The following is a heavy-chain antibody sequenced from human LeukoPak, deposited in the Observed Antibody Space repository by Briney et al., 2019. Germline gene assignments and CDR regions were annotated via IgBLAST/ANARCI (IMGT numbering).Heavy chain of an antibody. D-gene: IGHD6-13*01. V-gene: IGHV5-10-1*01. CDR3: ARPGAAAGTDYYGMDV. CDR1: GYSFTTYW. J-gene: IGHJ6*02. CDR2: IDPSDSET. Sequence: GESLKISCKGSGYSFTTYWISWVRQMPGKGLEWMGRIDPSDSETNYSPSFQGHVTISADKSISTAYLQWSSLKASDTAMYYCARPGAAAGTDYYGMDVWGQGTTVTVSS.